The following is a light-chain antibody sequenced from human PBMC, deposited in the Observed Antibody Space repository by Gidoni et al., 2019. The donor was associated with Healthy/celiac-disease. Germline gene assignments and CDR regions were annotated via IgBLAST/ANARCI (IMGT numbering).Light chain of an antibody. CDR3: CSYAGSYVV. CDR2: DVS. CDR1: SSDVVGYNY. J-gene: IGLJ2*01. V-gene: IGLV2-11*01. Sequence: QSALTPPRSVSGSPGQSVTISCTGTSSDVVGYNYVSWYQQHPGKAPKLMIYDVSKRPSGVPDRFSGSKSGNTASLTISGLQAEDDADYYCCSYAGSYVVFGGGTKLTVL.